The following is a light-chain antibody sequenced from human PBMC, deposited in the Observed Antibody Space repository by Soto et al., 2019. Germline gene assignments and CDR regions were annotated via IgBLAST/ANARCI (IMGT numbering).Light chain of an antibody. CDR3: QSYDSSLSGAV. Sequence: QSVLTQPPSVSGAPGQRVTISCTGSSSNIGAGYDVHWYQQLPGTAPKLLIYGNSNQPSGVPDRFSGSKSGTSASLAITGLVSEYEADYYCQSYDSSLSGAVFGGGTQRTVL. CDR1: SSNIGAGYD. J-gene: IGLJ7*01. V-gene: IGLV1-40*01. CDR2: GNS.